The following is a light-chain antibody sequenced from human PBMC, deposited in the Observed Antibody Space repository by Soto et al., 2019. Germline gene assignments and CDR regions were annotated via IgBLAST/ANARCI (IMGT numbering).Light chain of an antibody. CDR2: DDN. CDR3: GSWDSSLSAYV. CDR1: SSNIGGNS. V-gene: IGLV1-51*01. Sequence: SVLRQPPSLSGAPGQKVTISFSGSSSNIGGNSVSWYQQLPGTAPKLLIYDDNKRPSGIPDRFSGSKSGTSATLGITGFQTGDEADYYCGSWDSSLSAYVFGTGTKVTVL. J-gene: IGLJ1*01.